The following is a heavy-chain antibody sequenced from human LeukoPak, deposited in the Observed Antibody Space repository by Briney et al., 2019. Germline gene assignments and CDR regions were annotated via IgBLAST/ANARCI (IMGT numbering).Heavy chain of an antibody. V-gene: IGHV4-34*01. D-gene: IGHD4-11*01. J-gene: IGHJ3*01. CDR1: GGSFSNYN. CDR3: ARGAVRKDAFDF. Sequence: SETLSLTCAVYGGSFSNYNWTWIRQPPGKGLEWIGKINHSGSTNYNPSLKSRVTISVDTSKNQFSLKLSSVSAADTAVYYCARGAVRKDAFDFWGQGTVVTVSS. CDR2: INHSGST.